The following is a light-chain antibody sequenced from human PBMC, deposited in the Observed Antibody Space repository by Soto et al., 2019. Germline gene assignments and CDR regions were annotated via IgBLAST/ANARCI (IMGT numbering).Light chain of an antibody. Sequence: EIVMTQSPATLSVSPGERATLSCRASQSVGTNLAWYQQRPGQAPSLLIYGASSRATGIPARFTGSGSGTDFTLTISSLQSEDFAVYYCQQYNDRPLTFGGGTKVEIK. J-gene: IGKJ4*01. CDR3: QQYNDRPLT. CDR2: GAS. CDR1: QSVGTN. V-gene: IGKV3-15*01.